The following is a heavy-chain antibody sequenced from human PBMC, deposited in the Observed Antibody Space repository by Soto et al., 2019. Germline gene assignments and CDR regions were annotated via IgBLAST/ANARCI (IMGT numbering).Heavy chain of an antibody. CDR2: ISGSGFKK. CDR1: GFIFENFG. J-gene: IGHJ5*02. CDR3: AKNQGVELVPLATVDWFDP. Sequence: GGSLRLSCAASGFIFENFGMSWVRQAPGKGLEWISSISGSGFKKYYADSVKGRFTISRDNSKSTVYLELNNLSAEDTAVYHCAKNQGVELVPLATVDWFDPWGQGSVVTVAS. D-gene: IGHD1-26*01. V-gene: IGHV3-23*01.